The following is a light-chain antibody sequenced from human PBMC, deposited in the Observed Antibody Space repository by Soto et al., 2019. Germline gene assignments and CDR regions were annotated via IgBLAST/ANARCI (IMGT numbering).Light chain of an antibody. CDR2: SDH. J-gene: IGLJ1*01. Sequence: QSAPTQPPSASGTPGQRVTISCSGSSSNIGRNKVNWYQQFPGTTPKLLIYSDHQRPSGDPDRFSGSKSGTSASLAISGLQSEDEADYYCAAWDDSVYGYVFGTGTKLTVL. V-gene: IGLV1-44*01. CDR3: AAWDDSVYGYV. CDR1: SSNIGRNK.